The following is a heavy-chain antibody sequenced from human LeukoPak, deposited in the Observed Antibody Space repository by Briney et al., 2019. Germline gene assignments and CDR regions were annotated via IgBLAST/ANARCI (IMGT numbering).Heavy chain of an antibody. Sequence: SETLSLTCAVYGGSFSGYYWSWIRQPPGKGLEWIGEINHSGSTNYNSSLKSRVTISVDTSKNQFSLKLSSVTAADTAVYYCARGLRYHSSSWYYFDYWGQGTLVTVSS. J-gene: IGHJ4*02. CDR2: INHSGST. V-gene: IGHV4-34*01. CDR1: GGSFSGYY. CDR3: ARGLRYHSSSWYYFDY. D-gene: IGHD6-13*01.